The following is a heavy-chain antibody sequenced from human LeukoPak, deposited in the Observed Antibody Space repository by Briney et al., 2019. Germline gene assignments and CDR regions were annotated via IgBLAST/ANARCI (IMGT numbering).Heavy chain of an antibody. CDR3: ARVRRSLDLSGSYSVSGEDY. V-gene: IGHV3-66*01. J-gene: IGHJ4*02. CDR2: IYSGGNT. CDR1: GFTVSNNY. Sequence: GGSLRLSCAASGFTVSNNYMNWVRQAPGKGLEWVSIIYSGGNTYYADSVKGRFTISRDNSINTLYLQMNSLRVEDTAVYYCARVRRSLDLSGSYSVSGEDYWGQGTLVTVSS. D-gene: IGHD1-26*01.